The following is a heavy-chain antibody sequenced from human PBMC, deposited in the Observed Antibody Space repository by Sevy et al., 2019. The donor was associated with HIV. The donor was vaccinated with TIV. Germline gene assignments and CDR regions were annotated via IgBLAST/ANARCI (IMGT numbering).Heavy chain of an antibody. CDR3: ATGRYYYDSSGYYYTSRGNWFDY. V-gene: IGHV1-24*01. CDR1: GYTLTELS. Sequence: ASVKVSCKVSGYTLTELSMHWVRQAPGKGLEWMGGFDPEDGETIYAQKFQGRVTMTEDTSTDTDYMELSSLRSEDTAVYYCATGRYYYDSSGYYYTSRGNWFDYWGQGTLVTVSS. D-gene: IGHD3-22*01. CDR2: FDPEDGET. J-gene: IGHJ4*02.